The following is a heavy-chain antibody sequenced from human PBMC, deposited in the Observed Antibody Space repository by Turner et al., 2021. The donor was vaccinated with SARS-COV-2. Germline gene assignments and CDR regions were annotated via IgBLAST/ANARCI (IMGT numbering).Heavy chain of an antibody. CDR2: IYYSGST. Sequence: QLQLQESGPGLVKPSETLSLTCTVSGGSISSSSYYWGWIRQPPGKGLEWIGSIYYSGSTYYNPSRKSRVTISVDTSKNQFSLKLSSVTAADTAVYYCARFPYYYDSSAYPAYGMDVWGQGTTVTVSS. CDR3: ARFPYYYDSSAYPAYGMDV. V-gene: IGHV4-39*01. D-gene: IGHD3-22*01. CDR1: GGSISSSSYY. J-gene: IGHJ6*02.